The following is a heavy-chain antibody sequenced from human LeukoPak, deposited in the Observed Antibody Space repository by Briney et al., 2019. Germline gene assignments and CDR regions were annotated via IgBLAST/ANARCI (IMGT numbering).Heavy chain of an antibody. CDR2: ISYDGSNK. CDR3: AKGRWFGDGLQGWFDP. D-gene: IGHD3-10*01. CDR1: GFTVSSNY. J-gene: IGHJ5*02. Sequence: PGGSLRLSCAASGFTVSSNYMSWVRQAPGKGLEWVAVISYDGSNKYYADSVKGRFTISRDNSKNTVYLQMNSLRIEDTAIYYCAKGRWFGDGLQGWFDPWGQGTLVTVSS. V-gene: IGHV3-30*18.